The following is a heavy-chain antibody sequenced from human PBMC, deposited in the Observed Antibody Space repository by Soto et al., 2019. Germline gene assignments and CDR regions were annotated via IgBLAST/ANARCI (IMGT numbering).Heavy chain of an antibody. V-gene: IGHV3-74*01. Sequence: EVQLVESGGGLVQPGGSLRLSCAASGFTFSSYWMHWVRQAPGKGLVWVSRINSDGSATSYADSVKGRVTISRDNAKNTLYLQMNSLRAEDTAVYYCARERGARIFGVVINDAFDVWGQGTLVTVAS. CDR2: INSDGSAT. J-gene: IGHJ3*01. CDR3: ARERGARIFGVVINDAFDV. D-gene: IGHD3-3*01. CDR1: GFTFSSYW.